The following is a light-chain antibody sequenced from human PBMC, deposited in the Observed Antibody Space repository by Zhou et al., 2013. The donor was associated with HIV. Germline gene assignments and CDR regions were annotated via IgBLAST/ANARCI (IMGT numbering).Light chain of an antibody. V-gene: IGKV1-5*03. Sequence: DIQMTQSPSTLSTSAGDRVTITCRASQSIGRELAWYQQKPGQVPKVLIYKASSLESGVPSRFSGSGSGTEFTLTISSLQPDDFATYYCQQYNSYQRGFGQGTKLEIK. CDR3: QQYNSYQRG. CDR2: KAS. J-gene: IGKJ2*03. CDR1: QSIGRE.